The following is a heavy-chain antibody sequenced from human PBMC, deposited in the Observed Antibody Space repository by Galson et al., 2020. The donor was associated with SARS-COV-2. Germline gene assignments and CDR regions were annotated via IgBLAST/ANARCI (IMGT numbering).Heavy chain of an antibody. V-gene: IGHV1-24*01. CDR1: GYTLTELS. D-gene: IGHD5-18*01. J-gene: IGHJ5*02. CDR3: PIGPPIIHLWSPLWFDP. CDR2: FDPEDGKI. Sequence: ASVKVSCKVSGYTLTELSIHWVRQAPGKGLEWMGGFDPEDGKIIYAQKFQGRVTMTEDTSTDTAYMELSSLTSEDTAVYYCPIGPPIIHLWSPLWFDPWGQGTLVTVSS.